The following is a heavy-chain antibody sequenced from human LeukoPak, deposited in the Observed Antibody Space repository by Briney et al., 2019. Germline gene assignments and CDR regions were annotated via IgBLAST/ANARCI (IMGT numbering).Heavy chain of an antibody. CDR1: GGSISSYY. V-gene: IGHV4-59*01. J-gene: IGHJ4*02. D-gene: IGHD3-3*01. CDR3: ARGEGYGFWSGYYRY. Sequence: PSETLSLTCTVSGGSISSYYWSWIRQPPGKGLEWIGYIYYSGSTNYNPSLKSRVTISVDTSKNQFSLKLSSVTAADTAVYYCARGEGYGFWSGYYRYWGQGTLVTVSS. CDR2: IYYSGST.